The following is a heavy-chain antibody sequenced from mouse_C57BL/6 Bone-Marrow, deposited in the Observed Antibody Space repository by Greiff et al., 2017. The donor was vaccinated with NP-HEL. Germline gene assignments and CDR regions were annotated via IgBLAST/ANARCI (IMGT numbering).Heavy chain of an antibody. CDR3: AVYFYAMDY. CDR2: INPNNGGT. Sequence: VQLQQSGPELVKPGASVKISCKASGYTFTDYYMNWVKQSHGKSLEWIGDINPNNGGTSYNQKFKGKATLTVDKSSSTAYMELRSLTSEDSAVYYCAVYFYAMDYWGQGTSVTVSS. J-gene: IGHJ4*01. V-gene: IGHV1-26*01. D-gene: IGHD1-1*01. CDR1: GYTFTDYY.